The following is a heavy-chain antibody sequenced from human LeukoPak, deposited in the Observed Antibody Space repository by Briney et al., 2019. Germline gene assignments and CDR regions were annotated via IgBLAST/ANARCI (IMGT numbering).Heavy chain of an antibody. CDR3: AREYDIKNAFDI. V-gene: IGHV4-39*01. Sequence: SETLSLTCTVSGGSISSSSYYWGWIRQPPGKGLEWIGSIYYSGSTYYNPSLKSRVTISVDTSKNQFSLKLSSVTAADTAVYYCAREYDIKNAFDIWGQGTMVTVSS. J-gene: IGHJ3*02. CDR2: IYYSGST. D-gene: IGHD3-22*01. CDR1: GGSISSSSYY.